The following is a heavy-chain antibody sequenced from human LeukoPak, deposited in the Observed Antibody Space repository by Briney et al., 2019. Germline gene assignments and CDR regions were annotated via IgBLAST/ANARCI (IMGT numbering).Heavy chain of an antibody. CDR3: ARAGDGNNLGDGFDV. D-gene: IGHD5-24*01. Sequence: SETLSLTCAVYGGSFSGSYWSWIRQPPGKGLEWIGEINHSGSTNHNPSLKSRVTISVDTSKNQFSLKLISVTAADTAVYYCARAGDGNNLGDGFDVWGQGTMVTVSS. V-gene: IGHV4-34*01. CDR1: GGSFSGSY. J-gene: IGHJ3*01. CDR2: INHSGST.